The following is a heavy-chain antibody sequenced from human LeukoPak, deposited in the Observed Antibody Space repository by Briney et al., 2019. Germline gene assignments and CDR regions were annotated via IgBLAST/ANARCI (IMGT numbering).Heavy chain of an antibody. CDR3: ARVGSSSSPYYYYYMDV. Sequence: PGRSLKLSCAASGFTFSSYAMHWVRQAPGKGLEWVAVISYDGSNKYYADSVKDRFTISRDNSKNTPYLQMNSLRAEDTAVYYCARVGSSSSPYYYYYMDVWGKGTTVTVSS. V-gene: IGHV3-30*01. CDR1: GFTFSSYA. J-gene: IGHJ6*03. D-gene: IGHD6-6*01. CDR2: ISYDGSNK.